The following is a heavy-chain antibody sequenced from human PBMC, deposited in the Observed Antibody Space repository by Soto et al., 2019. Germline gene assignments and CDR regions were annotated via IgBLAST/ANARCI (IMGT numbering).Heavy chain of an antibody. Sequence: QVQLQESGPGLVKPSETLSLTCTVSGDSISSYYWSWIRQPPGKGLEWIGYIHYTGNTNHNPSLQSRVTISVDTSKNQFSLKLSAVTAADTAVYYCARDRTSVNWYFDLWGRGTLVSVSS. J-gene: IGHJ2*01. V-gene: IGHV4-59*01. CDR2: IHYTGNT. CDR3: ARDRTSVNWYFDL. D-gene: IGHD2-2*01. CDR1: GDSISSYY.